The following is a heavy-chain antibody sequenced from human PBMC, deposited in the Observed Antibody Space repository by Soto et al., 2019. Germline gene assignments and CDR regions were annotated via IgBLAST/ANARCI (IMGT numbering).Heavy chain of an antibody. CDR3: ASRVYCGGDCSSPFDY. CDR1: GGSISSGDYY. J-gene: IGHJ4*02. CDR2: IYYSGST. D-gene: IGHD2-21*02. Sequence: PSETLSLTCTVSGGSISSGDYYWSWIRQPPGKGLEWIGYIYYSGSTYYNPSLKSRVTISVDTSKNQFSLKLGSVTAADTAVYYCASRVYCGGDCSSPFDYWGQGTLVTVSS. V-gene: IGHV4-30-4*01.